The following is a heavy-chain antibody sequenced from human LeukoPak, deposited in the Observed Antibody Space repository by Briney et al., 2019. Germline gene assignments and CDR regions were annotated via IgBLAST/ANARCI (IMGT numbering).Heavy chain of an antibody. V-gene: IGHV4-59*08. CDR2: IYYSGST. CDR3: ARGDSSGWSAYFDY. D-gene: IGHD6-19*01. CDR1: GGSISSYY. J-gene: IGHJ4*02. Sequence: SETLSLTCTVSGGSISSYYWSWLRQPPGKGLEGIGHIYYSGSTNYNPSLKSRVTISVDTSKNQFSLKRSSVTAADTAVYYCARGDSSGWSAYFDYWGQGTLVTVSS.